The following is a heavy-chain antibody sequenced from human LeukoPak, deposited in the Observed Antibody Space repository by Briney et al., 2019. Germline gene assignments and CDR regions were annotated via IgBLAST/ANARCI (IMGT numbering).Heavy chain of an antibody. J-gene: IGHJ4*02. CDR1: GGSFSSYY. CDR3: ARVSQAKYYDFWSGYYN. D-gene: IGHD3-3*01. V-gene: IGHV4-39*07. Sequence: TSETLSLTCAVYGGSFSSYYWGWIRQPPGKGLEWIGSIYYSGSTYYNPSLKSRVTISVDTSKNQFSLKLSSVTAADTAVYYCARVSQAKYYDFWSGYYNWGQGTLVTVSS. CDR2: IYYSGST.